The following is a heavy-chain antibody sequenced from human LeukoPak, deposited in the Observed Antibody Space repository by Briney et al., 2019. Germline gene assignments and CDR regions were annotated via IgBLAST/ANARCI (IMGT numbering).Heavy chain of an antibody. CDR1: GFTFSSYS. CDR3: AKDDAWLQYND. D-gene: IGHD5-24*01. CDR2: ISPSGDIK. J-gene: IGHJ4*02. V-gene: IGHV3-23*01. Sequence: GGSLRLSCAASGFTFSSYSMNWVRQAPGKGLEWVSGISPSGDIKYYVDSVKGRFTVSRDNSKNTLYLQINSLRDEDTAVYYCAKDDAWLQYNDWGQGTLVTVSS.